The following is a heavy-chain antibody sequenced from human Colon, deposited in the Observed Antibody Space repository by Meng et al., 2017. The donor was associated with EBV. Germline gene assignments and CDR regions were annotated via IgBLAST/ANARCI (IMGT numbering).Heavy chain of an antibody. Sequence: QVQLQRSGPGRVKPSQTLSLTCTVSGGSVSSGCYYWTWIRQHPGKGLEWFGHIYYSGSTFYNPSLKRRVIISIDTSKNQFSLNLRSVTAADTAVYYCARVSSGWDYFDYWGQGTLVTVAS. CDR1: GGSVSSGCYY. D-gene: IGHD6-19*01. CDR3: ARVSSGWDYFDY. V-gene: IGHV4-31*03. J-gene: IGHJ4*02. CDR2: IYYSGST.